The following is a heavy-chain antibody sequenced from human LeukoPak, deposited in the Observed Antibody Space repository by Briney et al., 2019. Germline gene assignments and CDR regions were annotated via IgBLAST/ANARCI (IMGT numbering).Heavy chain of an antibody. Sequence: ASVKVPCKASGYTFSTYGISWVRQAPGQGLERMGWISTHNGNTNYAQKLQGRVTMTTDTSASTAYMELRSLRSDDTAVYYCARGTTTDIDYWGQGTLVTVSS. CDR2: ISTHNGNT. CDR3: ARGTTTDIDY. D-gene: IGHD5-12*01. J-gene: IGHJ4*02. CDR1: GYTFSTYG. V-gene: IGHV1-18*01.